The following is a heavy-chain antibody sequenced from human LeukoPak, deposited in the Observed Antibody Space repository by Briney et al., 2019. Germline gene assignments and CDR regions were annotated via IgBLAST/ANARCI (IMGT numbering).Heavy chain of an antibody. CDR2: INPNSGGT. J-gene: IGHJ6*03. CDR1: GYTFTGYY. CDR3: ARVSRGYYDSSGYYYYYYYMDV. Sequence: GASVKVSCKASGYTFTGYYMHWVRQAPGQGLEWMGWINPNSGGTNYAQKFQGRVTMTRDTSISTAYMELSRLRSGDTAVYYCARVSRGYYDSSGYYYYYYYMDVWGKGTTVTISS. D-gene: IGHD3-22*01. V-gene: IGHV1-2*02.